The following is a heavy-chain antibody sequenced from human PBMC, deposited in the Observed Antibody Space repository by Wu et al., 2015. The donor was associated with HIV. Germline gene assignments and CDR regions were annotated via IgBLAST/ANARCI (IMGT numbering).Heavy chain of an antibody. CDR1: GYTFTTYY. CDR3: ARGLYTERISSVVGVARLDAFVY. D-gene: IGHD2-15*01. Sequence: QVQLVQSGAEVKKPGASVKVSCKASGYTFTTYYMHWARQAPGQGLEWMGIIDPNAGSTNYAQKFQGRVTMTRDTSTSTLYMDLSSLRSEDTAVYYCARGLYTERISSVVGVARLDAFVYLGPKGQWSPSLQ. CDR2: IDPNAGST. J-gene: IGHJ3*02. V-gene: IGHV1-46*01.